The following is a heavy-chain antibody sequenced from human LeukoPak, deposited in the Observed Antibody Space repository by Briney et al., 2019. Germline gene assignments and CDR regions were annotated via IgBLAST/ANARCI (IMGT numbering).Heavy chain of an antibody. D-gene: IGHD3-3*01. Sequence: EASVRVSCKASGGIFNTYAISWVRQAPGQGLEWMGAIIPILGKPNYAQRFQGRVTITADESTSTAYMELSSLRSEDTAVYYCARNSITIFGPDYYYYMDVWGKGTTVTVSS. CDR2: IIPILGKP. CDR1: GGIFNTYA. CDR3: ARNSITIFGPDYYYYMDV. J-gene: IGHJ6*03. V-gene: IGHV1-69*01.